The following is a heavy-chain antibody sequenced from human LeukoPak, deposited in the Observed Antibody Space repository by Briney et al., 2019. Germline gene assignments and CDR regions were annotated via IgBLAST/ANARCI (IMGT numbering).Heavy chain of an antibody. Sequence: SETLSLTCTVSGGSISSYYWSWIRQPPGKGLEWIGYIYYSGSTNYNPSLKSRVTISVDTSKNQFSLKLSSVTAADTAVYYCARITVTTFPYYYYYYMDVWGKGTTVTVSS. V-gene: IGHV4-59*01. CDR3: ARITVTTFPYYYYYYMDV. CDR1: GGSISSYY. J-gene: IGHJ6*03. D-gene: IGHD4-11*01. CDR2: IYYSGST.